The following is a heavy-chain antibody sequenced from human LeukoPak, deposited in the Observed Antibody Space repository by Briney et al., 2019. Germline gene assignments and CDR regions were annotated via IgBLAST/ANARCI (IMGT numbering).Heavy chain of an antibody. V-gene: IGHV3-30-3*01. J-gene: IGHJ4*02. CDR1: GFTFNRDW. D-gene: IGHD6-19*01. CDR2: ISYDGSNK. Sequence: AGGSLRLSCAASGFTFNRDWTAWVRQAPGKGLEWVAVISYDGSNKYYADSVKGRFTISRDNSKNTLYLQMNSLRAEDTAVYYCAREEWLARYYFDYWGQGTLVTVSS. CDR3: AREEWLARYYFDY.